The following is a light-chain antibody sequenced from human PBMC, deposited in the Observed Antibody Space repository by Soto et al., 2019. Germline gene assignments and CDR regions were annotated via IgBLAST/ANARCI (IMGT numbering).Light chain of an antibody. CDR2: GAS. Sequence: PGERATLSCRASQSVYSSSLAWYQQKPGQAPRLLIYGASSRATGIPDRFSGSGSGTDFTLTIIRLEPEDFAVYYCQQSGSSPPTFGGGTKVEIK. V-gene: IGKV3-20*01. J-gene: IGKJ4*01. CDR3: QQSGSSPPT. CDR1: QSVYSSS.